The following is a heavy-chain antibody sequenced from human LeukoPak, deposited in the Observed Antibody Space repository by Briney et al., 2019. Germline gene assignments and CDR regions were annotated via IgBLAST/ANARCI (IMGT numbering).Heavy chain of an antibody. Sequence: ASVKVSCKVSGYTFTDYYMHWVQQAPGKGLEWMGLVDPEDGETIYAEKFQGRVTITADTSTDTAYMELSSLRSEDTAVYYCATLLKLGLIGYWGQGTLVPVSS. CDR2: VDPEDGET. CDR1: GYTFTDYY. J-gene: IGHJ4*02. CDR3: ATLLKLGLIGY. D-gene: IGHD7-27*01. V-gene: IGHV1-69-2*01.